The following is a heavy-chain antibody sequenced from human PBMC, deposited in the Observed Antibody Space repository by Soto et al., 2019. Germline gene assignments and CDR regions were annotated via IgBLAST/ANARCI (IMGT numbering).Heavy chain of an antibody. Sequence: QVQLEQSGAGLKEPGASVRASCKLSGDTLTRYYIHWVRQAPGQGLEWMGRINCNSGDIKYAQSFQGRDTMTRNTSSNTAYMDLSRLRSADTAVYYCARGGGSSVFDYWGQGILVTVSS. CDR1: GDTLTRYY. J-gene: IGHJ4*02. D-gene: IGHD3-22*01. CDR3: ARGGGSSVFDY. CDR2: INCNSGDI. V-gene: IGHV1-2*06.